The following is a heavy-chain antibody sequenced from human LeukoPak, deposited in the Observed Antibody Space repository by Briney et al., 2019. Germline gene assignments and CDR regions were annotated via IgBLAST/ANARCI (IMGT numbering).Heavy chain of an antibody. Sequence: GGSLRLSCAASGFSFSSYAMSWVRQAPGKGLKWVSAITNSGHNTEYADSVKGRFTISRDNSKNTLYLQMNSLRAEDTAVYYCAKDPLDVRAGGEVYYFDYWGQGTLVTVSS. CDR3: AKDPLDVRAGGEVYYFDY. J-gene: IGHJ4*02. CDR2: ITNSGHNT. V-gene: IGHV3-23*01. CDR1: GFSFSSYA. D-gene: IGHD3/OR15-3a*01.